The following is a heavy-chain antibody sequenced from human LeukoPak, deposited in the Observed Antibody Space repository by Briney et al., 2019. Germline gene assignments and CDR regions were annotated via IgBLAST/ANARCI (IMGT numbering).Heavy chain of an antibody. CDR3: AKDSGCSSGWYDY. D-gene: IGHD6-19*01. Sequence: GGSLRLSCAASGFTFSSYGMHWVRQAPGKGLEWVAVISYDGSNKYYADSVKGRFTISRDNSKNTLYLQMNSLRAEDTAVYYCAKDSGCSSGWYDYWGQGTLVTVSS. CDR1: GFTFSSYG. J-gene: IGHJ4*02. V-gene: IGHV3-30*18. CDR2: ISYDGSNK.